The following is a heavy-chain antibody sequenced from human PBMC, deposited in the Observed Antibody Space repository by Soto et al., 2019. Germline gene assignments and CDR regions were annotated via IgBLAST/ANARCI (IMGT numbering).Heavy chain of an antibody. D-gene: IGHD2-2*01. CDR1: GGSINSGDSY. CDR3: ARDAPGVPPY. J-gene: IGHJ4*02. V-gene: IGHV4-31*03. Sequence: QVQLQESGPGLVRPSQTLSLTCTVSGGSINSGDSYWNWIRQHPEKGLEWIGYINYRGSTFYNPSLKSRIIISVDTSKNQFSLSLSSVTAADTAVYYCARDAPGVPPYWGQGTLVNVSS. CDR2: INYRGST.